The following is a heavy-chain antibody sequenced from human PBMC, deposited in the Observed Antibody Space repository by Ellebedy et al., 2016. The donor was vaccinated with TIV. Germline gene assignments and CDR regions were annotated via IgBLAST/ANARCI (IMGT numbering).Heavy chain of an antibody. V-gene: IGHV3-30*18. CDR2: ISFDGSKK. D-gene: IGHD3-9*01. J-gene: IGHJ4*02. Sequence: PGGSLRLSCAASGFTFNNYGMHWVRQPPGKGLEWVALISFDGSKKYYAASVRGRFTISRDNSKNTLYLQMNSLRAEDTAVYYCAKGAIRYYDFLTGLDYWGQGTLVTVSS. CDR1: GFTFNNYG. CDR3: AKGAIRYYDFLTGLDY.